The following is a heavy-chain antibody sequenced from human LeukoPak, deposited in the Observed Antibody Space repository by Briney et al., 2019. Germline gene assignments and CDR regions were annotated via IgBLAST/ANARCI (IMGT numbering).Heavy chain of an antibody. D-gene: IGHD3-10*01. V-gene: IGHV1-18*01. J-gene: IGHJ6*02. CDR3: ARTFRGYYGSGCYGMDV. CDR1: GYTFTSYG. CDR2: ISAYNGNT. Sequence: GASVKVSCKASGYTFTSYGISWVRQAPGQGLEWMGWISAYNGNTNYAQKLQGRVTMTTDTSTSTAYMELRSLRSDDTAVYYCARTFRGYYGSGCYGMDVWGQGTTVTVSS.